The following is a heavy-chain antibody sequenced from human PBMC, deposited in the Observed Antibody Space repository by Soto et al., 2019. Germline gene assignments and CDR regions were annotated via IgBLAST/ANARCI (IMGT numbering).Heavy chain of an antibody. V-gene: IGHV1-8*01. D-gene: IGHD3-10*01. CDR1: GYTFTSYD. J-gene: IGHJ6*03. CDR3: ASWGMARGVPWYYMDV. Sequence: QVQLVQSGAEVKKPGASGKVSCKASGYTFTSYDINWVRQATGQGLEWMGWMNPNSGNTGYAQKFQGRVTMTRNTSISTAYMELSSLRSADTAVYYCASWGMARGVPWYYMDVWGKGTTVTVSS. CDR2: MNPNSGNT.